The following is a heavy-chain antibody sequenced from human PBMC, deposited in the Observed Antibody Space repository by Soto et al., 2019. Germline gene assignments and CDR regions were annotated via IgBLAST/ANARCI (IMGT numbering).Heavy chain of an antibody. D-gene: IGHD3-22*01. CDR1: GGSISGSYYY. CDR2: IYYSGSP. Sequence: SETLSLTCTVSGGSISGSYYYWGWIRQSPGKGLEWIASIYYSGSPNYTPSLKSRVTISVDTSKNQFSLKLSSVTAADTAVYYCARSGGYYDSSGYYFGALYWGQGTLVTVSS. J-gene: IGHJ4*02. CDR3: ARSGGYYDSSGYYFGALY. V-gene: IGHV4-39*07.